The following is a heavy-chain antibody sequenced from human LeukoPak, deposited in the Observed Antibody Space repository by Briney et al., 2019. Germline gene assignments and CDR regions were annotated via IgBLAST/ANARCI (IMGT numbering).Heavy chain of an antibody. CDR2: ISSSSSYI. J-gene: IGHJ4*02. Sequence: PGGSLRLSCAASGFTFSSYEMNWVRQAPGKGLEWVSSISSSSSYIYYADSVKGRFTISRDNAKNSLYLQMNSLRAEDTAVYYCARSTTVVSAIFGYWGQGTLVTVSS. D-gene: IGHD4-23*01. CDR3: ARSTTVVSAIFGY. CDR1: GFTFSSYE. V-gene: IGHV3-21*01.